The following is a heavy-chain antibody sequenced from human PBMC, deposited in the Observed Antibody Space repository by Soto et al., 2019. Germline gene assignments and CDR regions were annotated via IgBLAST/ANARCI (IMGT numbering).Heavy chain of an antibody. Sequence: QVLLVQSGAEVKKPGASVKVSCKASGYSFTDYYLHWVQQAPGQGLEWMGWSNPKSGVTKYAQKFQGRFTMSRDTSINTAYMELNRLRSDDTAVYFCAREWGTYCDYWGQGTLVTVSS. CDR1: GYSFTDYY. V-gene: IGHV1-2*02. D-gene: IGHD2-15*01. J-gene: IGHJ4*02. CDR2: SNPKSGVT. CDR3: AREWGTYCDY.